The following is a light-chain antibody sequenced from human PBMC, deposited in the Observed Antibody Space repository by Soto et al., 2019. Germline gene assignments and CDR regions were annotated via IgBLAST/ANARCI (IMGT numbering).Light chain of an antibody. CDR2: GAS. J-gene: IGKJ1*01. V-gene: IGKV3-20*01. Sequence: EIVLTQSPGTLSLSPGERATLSCRASQSVSSNSLAWFQQKPGQAPRLLIYGASNRATGIPDRFSGSGSGTDFTLTISSLEPEDFEVYYCQQYIGLLRTFGKGPRWKSN. CDR3: QQYIGLLRT. CDR1: QSVSSNS.